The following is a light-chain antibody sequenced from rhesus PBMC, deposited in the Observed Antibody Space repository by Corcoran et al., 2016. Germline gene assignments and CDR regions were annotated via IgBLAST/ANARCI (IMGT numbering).Light chain of an antibody. CDR2: EVS. V-gene: IGLV2-13*02. J-gene: IGLJ1*01. CDR1: SSDIGGYNR. CDR3: SSYASSSALI. Sequence: QAALTQSPSVSGSPGRSVTISCTGTSSDIGGYNRFSWYQQHPGKAPKLMIYEVSRRPSGVSDRFPGSKSGTTASLTISGLQAEDEADYYCSSYASSSALIFGAGTRLTVL.